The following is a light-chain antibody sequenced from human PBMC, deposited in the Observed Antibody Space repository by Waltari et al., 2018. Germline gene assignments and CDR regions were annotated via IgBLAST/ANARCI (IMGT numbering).Light chain of an antibody. CDR3: QQYGSSIMYT. V-gene: IGKV3-20*01. CDR2: GAS. Sequence: VLTQSPGTLSLSPGESATLPCRASQSLTKRYLAWYQQKPGQAPRLVIYGASSRAAGIPDMFSGSGSGTDFTLTISRLEPEDFAVYYCQQYGSSIMYTFGQGTKLEIK. J-gene: IGKJ2*01. CDR1: QSLTKRY.